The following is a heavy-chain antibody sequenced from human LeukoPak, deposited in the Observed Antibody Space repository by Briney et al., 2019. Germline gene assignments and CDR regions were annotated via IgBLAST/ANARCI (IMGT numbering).Heavy chain of an antibody. CDR1: GYTFTGYY. V-gene: IGHV1-2*02. CDR2: INPNSGGT. J-gene: IGHJ3*02. Sequence: VASVKVSCKASGYTFTGYYMHWVRQAPGQGLEWMGWINPNSGGTNYAQKFQGRVTMTTDTSTSTAYMELRSLKSEDTAVYYCARRSGLYSSGWYDDAFDIWGQGTMVTVSS. CDR3: ARRSGLYSSGWYDDAFDI. D-gene: IGHD6-19*01.